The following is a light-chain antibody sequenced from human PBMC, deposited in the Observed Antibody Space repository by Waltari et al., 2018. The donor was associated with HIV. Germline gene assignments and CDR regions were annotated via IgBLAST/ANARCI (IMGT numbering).Light chain of an antibody. CDR2: DDR. CDR1: NIGSKS. Sequence: SYVLTQSPSVSVALGQTASIACGGHNIGSKSVHWYQQKPGQAPALVIYDDRDRPSGIPERFSGSNSGHTATLSIGRVEAGDEADYYCQVWESSSDHVVIGGGTKLTV. J-gene: IGLJ2*01. V-gene: IGLV3-21*02. CDR3: QVWESSSDHVV.